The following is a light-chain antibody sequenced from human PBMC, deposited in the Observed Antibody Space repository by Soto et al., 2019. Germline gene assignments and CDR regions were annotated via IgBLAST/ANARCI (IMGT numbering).Light chain of an antibody. CDR1: SSDVGYYNY. Sequence: QSVLTQPASVSGSPGQSITISCTGTSSDVGYYNYVSWFQQHPGKAPKLVISDVTNRPSGVSNRFSGSKSGNTASLTISGRQDADEAPYYCSSYTTSSTHVFGTGTKLTVL. V-gene: IGLV2-14*03. J-gene: IGLJ1*01. CDR2: DVT. CDR3: SSYTTSSTHV.